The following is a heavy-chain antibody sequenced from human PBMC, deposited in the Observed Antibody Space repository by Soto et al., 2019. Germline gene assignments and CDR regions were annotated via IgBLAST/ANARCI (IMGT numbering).Heavy chain of an antibody. CDR3: ARSRGGYFDY. J-gene: IGHJ4*02. Sequence: SETLSLTCPVSGGSISSYYLSWIRQPPGKGLEWIGYIYYSGSTNYNPSLKSRVTISVDTSKNQFSLKLSSVTAADTAVYYCARSRGGYFDYWGQGTLVTVSS. V-gene: IGHV4-59*01. CDR1: GGSISSYY. CDR2: IYYSGST. D-gene: IGHD3-16*01.